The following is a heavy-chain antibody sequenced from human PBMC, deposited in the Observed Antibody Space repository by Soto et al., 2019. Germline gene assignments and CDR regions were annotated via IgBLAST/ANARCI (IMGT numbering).Heavy chain of an antibody. CDR3: ARDQEMATIRGGYCCMDV. D-gene: IGHD5-12*01. V-gene: IGHV1-69*12. CDR1: GGTFSSYA. Sequence: QVQLVQSGAEVKKPGSSVKVSCKASGGTFSSYAISWVRQAPGQGLEWMGGITPIFGTANYAQKFQGRVTITADEATSPAYMELSSLTAEDTAVYYCARDQEMATIRGGYCCMDVWSQGTTVAVSS. CDR2: ITPIFGTA. J-gene: IGHJ6*02.